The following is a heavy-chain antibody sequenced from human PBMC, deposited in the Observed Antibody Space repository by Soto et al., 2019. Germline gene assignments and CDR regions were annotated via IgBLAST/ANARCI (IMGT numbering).Heavy chain of an antibody. CDR3: ARSYYDSLGFTVGP. Sequence: PEETLSLTCNVSGDSVSSGYWSWIRQPPGKGLEWIGFMYFGGSFNYNPSLAGRVTISVETSKNQFSMKMTSVTAADTAVYYCARSYYDSLGFTVGPWGQGTLVTVSS. J-gene: IGHJ5*02. V-gene: IGHV4-59*02. CDR1: GDSVSSGY. D-gene: IGHD3-22*01. CDR2: MYFGGSF.